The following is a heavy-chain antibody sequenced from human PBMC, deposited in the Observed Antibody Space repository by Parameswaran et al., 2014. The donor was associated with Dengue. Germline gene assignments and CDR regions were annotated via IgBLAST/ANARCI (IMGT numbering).Heavy chain of an antibody. D-gene: IGHD2-2*01. CDR2: TNTNTGNP. Sequence: WVRQAPGQGLEWMGWTNTNTGNPTYAQGFTGRFVFSLDTSVSTAYLQISSLKAEDTAVYYCARSIVVVPEDYFDYWGQGTLVTVSS. J-gene: IGHJ4*02. CDR3: ARSIVVVPEDYFDY. V-gene: IGHV7-4-1*02.